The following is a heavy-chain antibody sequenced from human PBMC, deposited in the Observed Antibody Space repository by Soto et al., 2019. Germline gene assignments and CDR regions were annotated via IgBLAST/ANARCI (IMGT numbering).Heavy chain of an antibody. Sequence: EVQLLESGGGLVQPGGSLRLSCAASGFTFSSYAMSWVRQAPGKGLEWVSVISGRGDSTYYAASVRCRFTISRDNSKNTLYLQMTSLRAGDTAVYYCAKERDRAAADPTKVYGIDVWCQGTTVTVSS. D-gene: IGHD6-13*01. CDR1: GFTFSSYA. V-gene: IGHV3-23*01. CDR3: AKERDRAAADPTKVYGIDV. J-gene: IGHJ6*02. CDR2: ISGRGDST.